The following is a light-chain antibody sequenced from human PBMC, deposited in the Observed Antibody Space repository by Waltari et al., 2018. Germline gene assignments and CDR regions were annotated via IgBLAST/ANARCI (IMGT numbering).Light chain of an antibody. CDR2: LGS. V-gene: IGKV2-28*01. CDR3: MQALQTPPT. Sequence: DIVMTQSPLSLSVTPGEPASISCRSSQSLLHSSVYNYLDWYLQKPGQSPQLLIDLGSNRASGVPDRFRCGGSGTDFSLKISRVEAEDVGVYYCMQALQTPPTFGPGTKVDIK. CDR1: QSLLHSSVYNY. J-gene: IGKJ3*01.